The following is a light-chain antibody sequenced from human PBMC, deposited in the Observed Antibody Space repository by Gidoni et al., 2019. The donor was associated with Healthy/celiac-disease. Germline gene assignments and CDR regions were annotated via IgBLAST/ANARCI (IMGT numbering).Light chain of an antibody. J-gene: IGKJ3*01. CDR1: QIVSSSY. CDR3: QQYGSSPFT. CDR2: GAS. V-gene: IGKV3-20*01. Sequence: IVLTQSPGTLSLSPGERATLACRASQIVSSSYLAWYQQKPGQAPRLLIYGASSRATGIPYRFSGSGSGTDFTLTISRLEPEDFAVYYCQQYGSSPFTFXPXTKVDIK.